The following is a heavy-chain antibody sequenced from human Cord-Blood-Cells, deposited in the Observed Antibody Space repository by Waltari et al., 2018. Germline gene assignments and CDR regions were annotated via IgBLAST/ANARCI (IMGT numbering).Heavy chain of an antibody. V-gene: IGHV1-69*01. Sequence: QVQLVQSGAEVKKPGYSVKVSCKAPGGTFSSYSISWVRQAPGQGLEGMGGIIPIFGTANYAQKFQGRVTITADESTSTAYMELSSLRSEDTAVYYCSIVVVPAAIGDYYYYGMDVWGQGTTVTVSS. J-gene: IGHJ6*02. CDR3: SIVVVPAAIGDYYYYGMDV. D-gene: IGHD2-2*01. CDR1: GGTFSSYS. CDR2: IIPIFGTA.